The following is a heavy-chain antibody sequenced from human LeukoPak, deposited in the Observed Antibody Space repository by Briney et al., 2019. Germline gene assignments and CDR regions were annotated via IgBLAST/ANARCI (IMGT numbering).Heavy chain of an antibody. Sequence: GGSLRLSCAASGFTFSSYAMSWVRQAPGKGLEWVSSISSSSSYIYYADSVKGRFTISRDNAKNSLYLQMNSLRAEDTAVYYCARGQGLYGDFDYWGQGTLVTVSS. CDR2: ISSSSSYI. D-gene: IGHD4-17*01. CDR1: GFTFSSYA. V-gene: IGHV3-21*01. CDR3: ARGQGLYGDFDY. J-gene: IGHJ4*02.